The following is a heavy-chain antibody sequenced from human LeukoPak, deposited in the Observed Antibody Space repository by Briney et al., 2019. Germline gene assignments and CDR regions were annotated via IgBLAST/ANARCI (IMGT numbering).Heavy chain of an antibody. J-gene: IGHJ4*02. D-gene: IGHD5-18*01. CDR2: IWYDGSNK. Sequence: GGSLRLSCAASGFTFSSYVMPWVRQAPGKGLEWVAVIWYDGSNKYYADSVKGRFTISRDNSKNTLYLQMNSLRAEDTAVYYCARDNQQLWLDYWGQGTLVTVSS. V-gene: IGHV3-33*01. CDR3: ARDNQQLWLDY. CDR1: GFTFSSYV.